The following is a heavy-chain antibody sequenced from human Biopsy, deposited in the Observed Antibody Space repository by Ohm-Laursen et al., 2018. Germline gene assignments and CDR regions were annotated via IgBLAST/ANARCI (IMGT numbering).Heavy chain of an antibody. CDR1: NFTFSSYA. CDR2: INSVGTI. J-gene: IGHJ4*02. V-gene: IGHV3-11*01. CDR3: ARSVGIMAAPIDY. Sequence: GSLRLSCAASNFTFSSYAMSWVRQAPGKGLEWVSNINSVGTIYYADSVRGRFTISRDNAKNSLYLQMNSLRVEDTAVYYCARSVGIMAAPIDYWGQGTLVTVSS. D-gene: IGHD3-16*01.